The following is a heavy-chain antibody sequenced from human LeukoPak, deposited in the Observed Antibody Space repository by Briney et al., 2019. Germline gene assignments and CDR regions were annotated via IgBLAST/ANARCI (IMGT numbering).Heavy chain of an antibody. CDR2: IYYSGST. CDR1: GGSISSGSYH. CDR3: AKNGQSGFSFDP. V-gene: IGHV4-61*02. Sequence: MTSQTLSLTCTVSGGSISSGSYHWSWIRQPAGKGLEWIGSIYYSGSTYYNPSLKSRVTISADTSKNQFSLKLTSVTAADTAIYYCAKNGQSGFSFDPWGQGTLVSVSS. J-gene: IGHJ5*02. D-gene: IGHD1-26*01.